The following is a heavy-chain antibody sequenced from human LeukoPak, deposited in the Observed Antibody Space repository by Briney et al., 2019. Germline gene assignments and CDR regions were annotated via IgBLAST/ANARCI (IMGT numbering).Heavy chain of an antibody. V-gene: IGHV1-69*04. Sequence: ASVKVSCKASGGTFSSYAISWVRQAPGQGLEWMGRIIPILGIANYAQKFQGRVTITADKSTSTAYMELSSLRSEDTAVYYCARFDYGDYAYYYGMDVWGQGTTVTVSS. CDR1: GGTFSSYA. CDR2: IIPILGIA. J-gene: IGHJ6*02. CDR3: ARFDYGDYAYYYGMDV. D-gene: IGHD4-17*01.